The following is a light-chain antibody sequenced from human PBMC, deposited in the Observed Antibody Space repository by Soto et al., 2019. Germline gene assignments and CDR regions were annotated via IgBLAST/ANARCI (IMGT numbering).Light chain of an antibody. CDR3: QQYNNWPPYT. CDR1: QSVSSN. CDR2: GAS. V-gene: IGKV3-15*01. Sequence: EIVMTQSPATLSVSPGARATLSCRASQSVSSNLAWYQQKPGQAPRLLIYGASTRATGIPARFSGSGSGTEFTLTNSSLQSEDFAVYYCQQYNNWPPYTCGQGTKLEIK. J-gene: IGKJ2*01.